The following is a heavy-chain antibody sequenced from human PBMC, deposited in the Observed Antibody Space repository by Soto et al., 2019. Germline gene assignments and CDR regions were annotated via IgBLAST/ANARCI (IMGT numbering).Heavy chain of an antibody. D-gene: IGHD6-19*01. CDR2: IYYSGST. CDR1: DGSISGFY. J-gene: IGHJ4*02. Sequence: SVTLSLTCAVSDGSISGFYWSWIRQPPGKGLEWIGYIYYSGSTNYNPSLKSRVTISVDTSKNQFSLKLNSVTAADTAVYYCARDRGSVAGFDYWGQGTLVTVSS. V-gene: IGHV4-59*01. CDR3: ARDRGSVAGFDY.